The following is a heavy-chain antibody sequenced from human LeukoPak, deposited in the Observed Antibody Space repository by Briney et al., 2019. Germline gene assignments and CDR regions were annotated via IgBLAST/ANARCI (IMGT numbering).Heavy chain of an antibody. D-gene: IGHD1-14*01. CDR3: AGLIRPGWFDP. J-gene: IGHJ5*02. V-gene: IGHV4-39*01. CDR1: GGSITSSRYY. CDR2: IYYSGST. Sequence: SETLSLTCTVSGGSITSSRYYWGWIRQPPGRGLEWIGTIYYSGSTNYNPSLKSRVPISVDTSKNQFSLKLSSVTAADTAVYYCAGLIRPGWFDPWGQGTLVTVSS.